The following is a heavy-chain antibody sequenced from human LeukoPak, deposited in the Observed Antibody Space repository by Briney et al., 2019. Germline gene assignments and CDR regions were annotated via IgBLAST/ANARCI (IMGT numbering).Heavy chain of an antibody. CDR3: ARLPSYNWNDVPFDY. Sequence: GASVKVSCKASGYTFTGYYMHWVRQAPGPGLEWMGRINPNSGGTNYAQAFQGRVTMTSDTSISTAYMELSRLRSDDTAVYYCARLPSYNWNDVPFDYWGQGTLVTVSS. CDR1: GYTFTGYY. CDR2: INPNSGGT. D-gene: IGHD1-20*01. V-gene: IGHV1-2*06. J-gene: IGHJ4*02.